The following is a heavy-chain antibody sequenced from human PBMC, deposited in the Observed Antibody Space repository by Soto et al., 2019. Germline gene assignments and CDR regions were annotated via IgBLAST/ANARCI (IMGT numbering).Heavy chain of an antibody. CDR2: ISAYNGNT. CDR3: ATQYYYASSGYFLSGASAEAFDY. J-gene: IGHJ4*02. D-gene: IGHD3-22*01. V-gene: IGHV1-18*01. Sequence: GASVKVSCKASGYTFTSYGISWVRQVPGQGLEWMGWISAYNGNTNYAQKLQGRVTMTTDTSTSTAYMELRSLRSDDTAVYYCATQYYYASSGYFLSGASAEAFDYWGQGSLVIVSA. CDR1: GYTFTSYG.